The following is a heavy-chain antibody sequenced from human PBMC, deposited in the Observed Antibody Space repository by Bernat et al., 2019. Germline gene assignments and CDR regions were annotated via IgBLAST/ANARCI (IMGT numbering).Heavy chain of an antibody. Sequence: QLQLQESGPGLVKPSETLSLTCTVSGGSLSTYHWSWIRQPPGKGLEWIGYIYYSGNTNYNPSLKSRVAMLVDTSKNQFSLKLTSVTAADTAVYYCARQWLVGYWYFDLWGRGTLVTVSS. V-gene: IGHV4-59*01. CDR2: IYYSGNT. D-gene: IGHD6-19*01. J-gene: IGHJ2*01. CDR3: ARQWLVGYWYFDL. CDR1: GGSLSTYH.